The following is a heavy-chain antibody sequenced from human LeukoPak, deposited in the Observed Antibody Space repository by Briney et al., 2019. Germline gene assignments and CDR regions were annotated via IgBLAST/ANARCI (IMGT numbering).Heavy chain of an antibody. CDR3: ARTDDILTGYYFGNFDY. Sequence: PSETLSLTCAVYGGSFSGYYWSWIRQPPGKGLEWIGEINHSGSTNYNPSLKSRATISVDTSKNQFSLKLSSVTAADTAVYYCARTDDILTGYYFGNFDYWGQGTLVTVSS. CDR2: INHSGST. D-gene: IGHD3-9*01. J-gene: IGHJ4*02. V-gene: IGHV4-34*01. CDR1: GGSFSGYY.